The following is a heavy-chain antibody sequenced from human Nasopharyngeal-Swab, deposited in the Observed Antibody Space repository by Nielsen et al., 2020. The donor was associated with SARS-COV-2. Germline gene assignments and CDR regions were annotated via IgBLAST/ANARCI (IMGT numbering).Heavy chain of an antibody. J-gene: IGHJ4*01. Sequence: GESLKISCAASGFTFSGYSMSWVRQALGKGLEWVANKNKDGSEKYYVESVEVRFTISRDSDKNSLFQQMNSLRAEDTAVSYFARDSSGWYPDLDYWGHGTLVTVSS. D-gene: IGHD6-19*01. CDR3: ARDSSGWYPDLDY. CDR1: GFTFSGYS. V-gene: IGHV3-7*01. CDR2: KNKDGSEK.